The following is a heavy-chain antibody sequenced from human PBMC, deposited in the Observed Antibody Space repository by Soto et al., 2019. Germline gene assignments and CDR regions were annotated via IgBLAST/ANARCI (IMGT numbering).Heavy chain of an antibody. CDR1: GGSISSYY. J-gene: IGHJ4*02. D-gene: IGHD6-19*01. CDR3: ARAVEMYASGWYYFDY. V-gene: IGHV4-59*01. CDR2: IYYSEST. Sequence: PSETLSLTCTVSGGSISSYYWSWIRQPPGKGLEWIGFIYYSESTNYNPSLQSRVTISVDTSKNQFSLRLTPVTAADTAVYYCARAVEMYASGWYYFDYWGQGTLVNVSS.